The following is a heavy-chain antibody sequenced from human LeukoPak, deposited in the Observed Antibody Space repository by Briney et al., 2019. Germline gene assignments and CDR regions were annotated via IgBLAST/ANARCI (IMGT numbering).Heavy chain of an antibody. CDR3: AREDQQLPDY. J-gene: IGHJ4*02. V-gene: IGHV3-30-3*01. CDR2: ISKDGTNK. Sequence: GRSLRLSCTASGFTFNSYAMHWVRQSPGKGLEWEAVISKDGTNKYCVDSVKGRFTISRDNPKNTVYLQMNSLRPDDTAVYYCAREDQQLPDYWGQGTLVTVSS. D-gene: IGHD2-2*01. CDR1: GFTFNSYA.